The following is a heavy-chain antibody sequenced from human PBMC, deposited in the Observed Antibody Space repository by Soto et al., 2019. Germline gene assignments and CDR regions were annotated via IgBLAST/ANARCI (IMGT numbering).Heavy chain of an antibody. D-gene: IGHD3-22*01. J-gene: IGHJ6*02. CDR3: ARDHYYHSSEAGYYYGMDA. CDR2: IYYSGST. V-gene: IGHV4-30-4*01. Sequence: TLSLTCTVSGGSISSGDYYWSWTRQPPGKGLEWIGYIYYSGSTYYNPSLKSRVTISVDTSKNQFSLKLSSVTAADTAVYYCARDHYYHSSEAGYYYGMDAWGQGTTVTVSS. CDR1: GGSISSGDYY.